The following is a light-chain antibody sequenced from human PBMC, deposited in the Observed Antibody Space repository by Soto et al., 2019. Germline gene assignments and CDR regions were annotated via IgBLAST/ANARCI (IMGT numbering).Light chain of an antibody. CDR1: QSVSSN. CDR2: GAY. Sequence: EIVMTQSPATLSVSPGERATLSCRASQSVSSNLAWYQQKPGQAPRLLIYGAYTRATGIQARFSGSGSGTEFTLSIRSLQPEDFAVYYCNQRSSWPRTFGQGTKVDIK. CDR3: NQRSSWPRT. V-gene: IGKV3-15*01. J-gene: IGKJ1*01.